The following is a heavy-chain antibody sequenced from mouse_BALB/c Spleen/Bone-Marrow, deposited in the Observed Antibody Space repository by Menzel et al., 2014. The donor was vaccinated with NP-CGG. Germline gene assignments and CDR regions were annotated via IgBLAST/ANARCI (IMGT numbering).Heavy chain of an antibody. Sequence: LVESAAELARPGASVKMSCKASGYTFTSYTMHWVKQRPGQGLEWIGYINPSSGYTEYNQKFKDKTTLTADKSSSTACMQLSSLTSEDSAVYYCASYYAYWGQGTLVTVSA. CDR1: GYTFTSYT. CDR2: INPSSGYT. J-gene: IGHJ3*01. V-gene: IGHV1-4*02. D-gene: IGHD1-1*01. CDR3: ASYYAY.